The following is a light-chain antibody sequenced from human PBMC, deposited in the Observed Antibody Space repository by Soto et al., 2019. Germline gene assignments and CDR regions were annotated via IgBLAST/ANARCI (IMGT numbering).Light chain of an antibody. J-gene: IGLJ3*02. Sequence: QSALTQPRSVSGSPGESVTISCSGTSSDVGSYNYVSWYQQYPGKAPKVMIYDVSERPSEVPVRFSGSKSSNTASLTISGLQAEDEAEYFCCSYSGSDSLLFGGGTKVTVL. CDR3: CSYSGSDSLL. V-gene: IGLV2-11*01. CDR1: SSDVGSYNY. CDR2: DVS.